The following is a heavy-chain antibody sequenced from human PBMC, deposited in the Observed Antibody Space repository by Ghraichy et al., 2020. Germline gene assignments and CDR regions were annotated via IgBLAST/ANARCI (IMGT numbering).Heavy chain of an antibody. D-gene: IGHD4-17*01. V-gene: IGHV1-18*01. CDR3: ARGSLIGYGDYHYYYGMDV. CDR1: GYTFTSYG. Sequence: ASVKVSCKASGYTFTSYGISWVRQAPGQGLEWMGWISAYNGNTNYAQKLQGRVTMTTDTSTSTAYMELRSLRSDDTAVYYCARGSLIGYGDYHYYYGMDVWGQGTTFTVSS. J-gene: IGHJ6*02. CDR2: ISAYNGNT.